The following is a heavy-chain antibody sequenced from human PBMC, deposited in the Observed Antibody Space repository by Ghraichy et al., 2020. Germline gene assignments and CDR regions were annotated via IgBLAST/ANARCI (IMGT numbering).Heavy chain of an antibody. D-gene: IGHD6-19*01. Sequence: GESLNISCAVSGFTFNNYWMTWVRQAPGKGLEWVANINQDGSEKNYVDSVRGRFIISRDNAKNSLYFQMNSLRAEDTAVYYCARGLSSGWYTLGKFYYAMDVWGQGTTVTVSS. CDR1: GFTFNNYW. CDR2: INQDGSEK. V-gene: IGHV3-7*03. CDR3: ARGLSSGWYTLGKFYYAMDV. J-gene: IGHJ6*02.